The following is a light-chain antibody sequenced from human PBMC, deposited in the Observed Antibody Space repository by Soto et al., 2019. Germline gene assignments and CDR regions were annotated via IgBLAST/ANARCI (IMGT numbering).Light chain of an antibody. CDR2: EIS. Sequence: QSVLTQPPSASGSPGQSVTISCTGSSSDVGGYNYVSWYQQHPGNAPKLMIYEISKRPSGVPDRLSGTKSGNTAPLTVSGLQAEDEADYYCSSYGGSNTVVFGGGTKLTVL. J-gene: IGLJ2*01. V-gene: IGLV2-8*01. CDR3: SSYGGSNTVV. CDR1: SSDVGGYNY.